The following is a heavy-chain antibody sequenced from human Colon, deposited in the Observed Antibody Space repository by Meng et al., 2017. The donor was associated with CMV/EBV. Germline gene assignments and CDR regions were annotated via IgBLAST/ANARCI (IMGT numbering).Heavy chain of an antibody. CDR1: GFTFDDYA. Sequence: SLKISCAASGFTFDDYAMHWVRQAPGKGLEWVSGISWNSGSIGYADSVKGRFTISRDTSKNTVYLRMNSLRPDDSAVYYCASTGCNNTNCPEDYYYYYGLGVWGQGTTVTVSS. CDR3: ASTGCNNTNCPEDYYYYYGLGV. V-gene: IGHV3-9*01. D-gene: IGHD2-2*01. CDR2: ISWNSGSI. J-gene: IGHJ6*02.